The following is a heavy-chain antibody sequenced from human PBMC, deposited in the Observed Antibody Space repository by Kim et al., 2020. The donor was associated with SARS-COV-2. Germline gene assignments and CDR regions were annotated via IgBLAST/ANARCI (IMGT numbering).Heavy chain of an antibody. Sequence: GGSLRLSCAASGFTFSHYTMNWVRQAPGKGLEWVSRISSGSLYRYFADSVKGRFTISRDDAMESMSLHMNSLKADDTAVYYCAREGSLTMEFDLWVQGT. V-gene: IGHV3-21*01. CDR1: GFTFSHYT. D-gene: IGHD3-10*01. CDR2: ISSGSLYR. CDR3: AREGSLTMEFDL. J-gene: IGHJ5*02.